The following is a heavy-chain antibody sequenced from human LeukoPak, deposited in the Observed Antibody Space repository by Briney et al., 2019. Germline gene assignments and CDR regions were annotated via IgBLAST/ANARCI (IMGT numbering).Heavy chain of an antibody. V-gene: IGHV3-33*06. J-gene: IGHJ4*02. D-gene: IGHD6-6*01. CDR2: IWYDGSNK. Sequence: PGGSLRLSCAASGFTFSSYGMHWVRQAPGKGLEWVAVIWYDGSNKYYADSVKGRFTISRDNSKNTLYLQMNSLRAEDTAVYYCAKDLIAARHFDYWGQGTLVTVSS. CDR3: AKDLIAARHFDY. CDR1: GFTFSSYG.